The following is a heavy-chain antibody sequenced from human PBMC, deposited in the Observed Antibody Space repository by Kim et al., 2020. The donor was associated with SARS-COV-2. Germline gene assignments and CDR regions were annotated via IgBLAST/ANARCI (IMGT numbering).Heavy chain of an antibody. CDR1: GYTLTELS. V-gene: IGHV1-24*01. Sequence: ASVKVSCKVSGYTLTELSMHWVRQAPGKGLEWMGGFDPEDGETIYAQKFQGRVTMTEDTSTDTAYMELSSLRSEDTAVYYCATGRVDRYCSGGSCYWWQVQDYWGQGTLVTVSS. J-gene: IGHJ4*02. CDR2: FDPEDGET. CDR3: ATGRVDRYCSGGSCYWWQVQDY. D-gene: IGHD2-15*01.